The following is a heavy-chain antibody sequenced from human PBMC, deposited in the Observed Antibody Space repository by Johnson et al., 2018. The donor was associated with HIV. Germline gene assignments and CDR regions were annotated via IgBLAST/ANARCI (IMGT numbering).Heavy chain of an antibody. CDR1: GFTFSSYA. V-gene: IGHV3-7*03. D-gene: IGHD3-16*01. J-gene: IGHJ3*02. CDR3: ARDVKVCAFDI. CDR2: IKQDGTEQ. Sequence: VLLVESGGGLVQPGGSLRLSCAASGFTFSSYAMSWVRQAPGKGLEWVANIKQDGTEQYYVDSVKGRFTISRDNAKNSLYLQMNSLRAEDTALYYCARDVKVCAFDIWGQGTMVTVSS.